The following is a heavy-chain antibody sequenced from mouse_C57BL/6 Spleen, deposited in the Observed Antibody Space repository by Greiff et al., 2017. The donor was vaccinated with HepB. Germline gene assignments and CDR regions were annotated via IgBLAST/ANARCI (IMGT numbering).Heavy chain of an antibody. Sequence: EVKLMESGGGLVQPGGSLKLSCAASGFTFSDYYMYWVRQTPEKRLEWVAYISNGGGSTYYPDTVKGRFTISRDNAKNTLYLQMSRLKSEDTAMYYCARRLHNWYFGVWGTGTTVTVSS. V-gene: IGHV5-12*01. CDR1: GFTFSDYY. CDR3: ARRLHNWYFGV. J-gene: IGHJ1*03. D-gene: IGHD2-2*01. CDR2: ISNGGGST.